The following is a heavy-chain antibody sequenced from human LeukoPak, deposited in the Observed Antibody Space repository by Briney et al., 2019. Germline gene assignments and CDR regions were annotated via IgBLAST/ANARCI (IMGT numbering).Heavy chain of an antibody. CDR3: AKDIIKTFRDIVVVVAATAFDY. V-gene: IGHV3-23*01. Sequence: PGGSLRLSCAASGFTFSSYAMSWVRQAPGKGLEWVSAISGSGGSTYYVDSVKGRFTISRDNSKNTLYLQMNSLRAEDTAVYYCAKDIIKTFRDIVVVVAATAFDYWGQGTLVTVSS. CDR2: ISGSGGST. CDR1: GFTFSSYA. D-gene: IGHD2-15*01. J-gene: IGHJ4*02.